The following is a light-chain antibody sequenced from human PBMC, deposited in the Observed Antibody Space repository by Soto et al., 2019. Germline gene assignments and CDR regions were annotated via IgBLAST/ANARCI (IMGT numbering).Light chain of an antibody. J-gene: IGKJ2*01. CDR1: QSINSD. CDR3: HQIKKWPPQYT. Sequence: EIVMTQSPATLSVSLGERATLSCRASQSINSDLAWYQQKPGQAPRLLIYGASTRATDIPARISGSGSGTVITLPIRSLPSEAFEVYTCHQIKKWPPQYTFDQGIKLEIK. V-gene: IGKV3-15*01. CDR2: GAS.